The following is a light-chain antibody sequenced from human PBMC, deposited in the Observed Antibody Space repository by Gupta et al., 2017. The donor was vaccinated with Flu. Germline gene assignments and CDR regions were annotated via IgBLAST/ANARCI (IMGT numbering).Light chain of an antibody. V-gene: IGLV3-25*03. CDR2: RNK. J-gene: IGLJ2*01. CDR3: QATDSSGTYPV. Sequence: GQTARITCFGDTLAKVYIYWYQQKPGQAPVLVIYRNKERPAGIPGRFSGSSSGTTVMLAISGVQPEDEAEYFCQATDSSGTYPVFGGGTKLTVL. CDR1: TLAKVY.